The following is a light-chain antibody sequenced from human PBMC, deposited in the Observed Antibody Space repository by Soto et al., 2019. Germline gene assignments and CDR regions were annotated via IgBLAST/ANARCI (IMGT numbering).Light chain of an antibody. Sequence: QSALTQPRSVSGSPGQSVTISCTGTSSDVGGYNYVSWYQQHPGKASKLMIYTVTKRPSGVPDRFSGSKSDNTASLIISWLQADDEADYYCCSYAGSSPYVFGTGTKVTVL. J-gene: IGLJ1*01. CDR1: SSDVGGYNY. CDR3: CSYAGSSPYV. V-gene: IGLV2-11*01. CDR2: TVT.